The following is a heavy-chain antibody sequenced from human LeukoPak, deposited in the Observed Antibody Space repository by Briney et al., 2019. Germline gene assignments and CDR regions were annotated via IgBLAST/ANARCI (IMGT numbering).Heavy chain of an antibody. V-gene: IGHV4-59*01. CDR1: GGSISSYY. D-gene: IGHD2-15*01. CDR3: ARADSPAYNWFDP. J-gene: IGHJ5*02. Sequence: SETLSLTCTVSGGSISSYYWCWIRQPPGKGLEWIGYIYYSGSTNYNPSLKSRVTISVDTSKNQFSLKLSSVTAADTAVYYCARADSPAYNWFDPWGQGTLVTVSS. CDR2: IYYSGST.